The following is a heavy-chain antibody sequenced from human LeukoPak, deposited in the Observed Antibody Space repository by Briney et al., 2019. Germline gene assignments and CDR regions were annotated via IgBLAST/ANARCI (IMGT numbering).Heavy chain of an antibody. D-gene: IGHD3-9*01. J-gene: IGHJ6*02. Sequence: GGSLRLSCAAYGFTVSSNYMSWVRQAPGKGLEWVSVIYSGGRTYYADSVKGRFTISRDNSKNTLYLQMNSLRAEDTAVYYCASEGDILTGYYIYYYGMDVWGQGTTVTVSS. CDR1: GFTVSSNY. CDR2: IYSGGRT. CDR3: ASEGDILTGYYIYYYGMDV. V-gene: IGHV3-66*01.